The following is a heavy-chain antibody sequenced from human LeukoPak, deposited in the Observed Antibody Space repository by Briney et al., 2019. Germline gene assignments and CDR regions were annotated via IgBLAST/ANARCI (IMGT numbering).Heavy chain of an antibody. V-gene: IGHV3-23*01. CDR3: AKDRLAAAGSYYFDY. J-gene: IGHJ4*02. D-gene: IGHD6-13*01. CDR2: ISGSGGST. CDR1: GSTFSSYA. Sequence: GGTLRLSCAASGSTFSSYAMSWVRQAPGKGLEWVSAISGSGGSTYYADSVKGRFTISRDNSKNTLYLQMNSLRAEDTAVYYCAKDRLAAAGSYYFDYWGQGTLVTVSS.